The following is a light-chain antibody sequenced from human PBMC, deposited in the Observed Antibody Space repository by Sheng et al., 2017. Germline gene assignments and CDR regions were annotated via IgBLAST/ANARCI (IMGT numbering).Light chain of an antibody. CDR1: QSVVNNY. V-gene: IGKV3-20*01. J-gene: IGKJ2*01. CDR2: GAS. Sequence: EIVLTQSPGTLSLSPGERATLSCRASQSVVNNYLAWYQQKPGQAPRLLIYGASSRATGIPDRFSGSGSGTDFTLTISSLQPEDFATYFCQQSYTIPDTFGQGTRVEI. CDR3: QQSYTIPDT.